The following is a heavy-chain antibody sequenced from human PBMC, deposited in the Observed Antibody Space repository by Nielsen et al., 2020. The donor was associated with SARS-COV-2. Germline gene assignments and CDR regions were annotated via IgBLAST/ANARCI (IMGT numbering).Heavy chain of an antibody. V-gene: IGHV1-69*13. CDR2: IIPIFGTA. D-gene: IGHD2-8*02. Sequence: LVKVSCKASGGTFSSYAISWVRQAPGQGLEWMGGIIPIFGTANYAQKFQGRVTITADESTSTAYMELSSLRSEDTAVYYCASGGVGLGAFDIWGQGTMVTVSS. CDR3: ASGGVGLGAFDI. J-gene: IGHJ3*02. CDR1: GGTFSSYA.